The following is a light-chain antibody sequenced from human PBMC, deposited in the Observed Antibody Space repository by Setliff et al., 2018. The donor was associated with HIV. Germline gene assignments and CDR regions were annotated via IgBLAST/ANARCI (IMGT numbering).Light chain of an antibody. CDR1: SSDVGGYNY. V-gene: IGLV2-14*01. CDR2: EVS. CDR3: SSYTTTSTVV. J-gene: IGLJ2*01. Sequence: SVLAQPASVSGSPGQSITISCTGTSSDVGGYNYVSWYQQHPGKAPKLMIYEVSYRPSGISTRFSGSKSGNTASLTISGLQAEDEADYHCSSYTTTSTVVFGGGTKVTVL.